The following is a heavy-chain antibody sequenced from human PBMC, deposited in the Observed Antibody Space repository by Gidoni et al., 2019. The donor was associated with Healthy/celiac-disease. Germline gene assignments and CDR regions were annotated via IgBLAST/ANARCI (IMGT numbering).Heavy chain of an antibody. Sequence: EVQLVESGGGLVQPGGSLRLSCAASGFTFRSYLMSWVRQAPETGLEWGANRKQEGSEKYYVGSVKGRFTMSRDNAKNSLYLQMNSLRAEDTAVYYCARDVDDYVWGSYRYYGMDVWGQGTTVTVSS. CDR3: ARDVDDYVWGSYRYYGMDV. D-gene: IGHD3-16*02. J-gene: IGHJ6*02. CDR1: GFTFRSYL. V-gene: IGHV3-7*01. CDR2: RKQEGSEK.